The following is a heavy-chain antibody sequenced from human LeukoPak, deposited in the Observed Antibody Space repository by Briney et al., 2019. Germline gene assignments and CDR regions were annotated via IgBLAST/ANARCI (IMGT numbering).Heavy chain of an antibody. CDR2: IYYSGST. Sequence: SETLSLTCTVSGVSISSYYWSWIRQPPGKGLEWIGYIYYSGSTNYNPSLKSRVTISVDTSKNQFSLKLSSVTAADTAVYYCAREAFSSGYYDDYWGQGTLVTVSS. V-gene: IGHV4-59*12. J-gene: IGHJ4*02. CDR1: GVSISSYY. CDR3: AREAFSSGYYDDY. D-gene: IGHD3-22*01.